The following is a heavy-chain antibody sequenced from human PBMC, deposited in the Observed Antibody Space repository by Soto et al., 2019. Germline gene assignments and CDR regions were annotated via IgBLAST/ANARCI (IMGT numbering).Heavy chain of an antibody. CDR2: IYYSGST. D-gene: IGHD4-17*01. CDR3: ARDTIHYGDYSDYFVY. V-gene: IGHV4-31*03. CDR1: GGSISSGGYY. J-gene: IGHJ4*02. Sequence: QVQLQESGPGLVKPSQTLSLTCTVSGGSISSGGYYWSWIRQHPGKGLEWIGYIYYSGSTYYNPSLKSRVTISVDTSKNQFSLKLSSVTAADTAVYYCARDTIHYGDYSDYFVYWGQGTLVTVSS.